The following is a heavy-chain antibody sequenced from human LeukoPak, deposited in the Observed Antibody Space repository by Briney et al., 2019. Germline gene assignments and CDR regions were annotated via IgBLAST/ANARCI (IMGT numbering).Heavy chain of an antibody. CDR2: ISGSGGST. D-gene: IGHD6-19*01. J-gene: IGHJ4*02. CDR3: ANADGYSSGWFRFDY. CDR1: GFTFSSYA. V-gene: IGHV3-23*01. Sequence: GGSLRLSCAASGFTFSSYAMSWVRQASGKGLEWVSAISGSGGSTYYADSVKGRFTISRDNSKNTLYLQMNSLRAEDTAVYYCANADGYSSGWFRFDYWGQGTLVTVSS.